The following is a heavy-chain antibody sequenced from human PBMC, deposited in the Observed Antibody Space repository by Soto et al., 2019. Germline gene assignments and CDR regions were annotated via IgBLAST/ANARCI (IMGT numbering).Heavy chain of an antibody. D-gene: IGHD3-3*01. J-gene: IGHJ6*02. CDR2: IYHSGST. CDR1: GGSISSSNW. CDR3: ARSLIIFITIFGVVIIRCYYYGMAV. V-gene: IGHV4-4*02. Sequence: PSETLSLTCAVSGGSISSSNWWSWVRQPPGKELEWIGEIYHSGSTNYNPSLKSRVTISVDTSKNQFSLKLSSVTAADTAVYYCARSLIIFITIFGVVIIRCYYYGMAVWGQGTTVTVYS.